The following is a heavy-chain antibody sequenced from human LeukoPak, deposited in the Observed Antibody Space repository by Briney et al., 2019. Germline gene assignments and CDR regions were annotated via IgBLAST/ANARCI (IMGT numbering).Heavy chain of an antibody. V-gene: IGHV3-7*01. Sequence: GGSLRLSCAASGFTFSSYWMSWVRQAPGKGLEWVANIKQDGSEKYYVDSVKGRFTISRDNAKNSLYLQMNSLRAEDTAVYYCARDQYNKYSGSYYLDYWGQGTLVTVSS. CDR1: GFTFSSYW. D-gene: IGHD1-26*01. CDR3: ARDQYNKYSGSYYLDY. J-gene: IGHJ4*02. CDR2: IKQDGSEK.